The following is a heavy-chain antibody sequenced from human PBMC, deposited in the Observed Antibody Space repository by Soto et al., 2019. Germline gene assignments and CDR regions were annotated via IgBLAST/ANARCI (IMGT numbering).Heavy chain of an antibody. V-gene: IGHV1-69*01. Sequence: QVALVQSGAEVKKPGSSVKVSCRASGDTVSKFLINWVRQAPGQGPEWMGGIIPMFGTTNYARKFRGRVTITADESTTTAYMELSSLQPDDTAVYYCAREIGYGDFSAALLDWGQGTLVTVSS. J-gene: IGHJ4*02. CDR2: IIPMFGTT. D-gene: IGHD4-17*01. CDR3: AREIGYGDFSAALLD. CDR1: GDTVSKFL.